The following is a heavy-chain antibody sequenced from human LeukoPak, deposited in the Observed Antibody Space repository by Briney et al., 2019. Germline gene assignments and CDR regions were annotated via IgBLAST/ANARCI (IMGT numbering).Heavy chain of an antibody. J-gene: IGHJ5*02. CDR2: IYHSGST. CDR1: GGSISSSNW. D-gene: IGHD2-2*01. Sequence: SGTLSLTCAVSGGSISSSNWWSWVRQPPGKGLEWIGEIYHSGSTNYNPSLKSRVTISVDKSKNQFSLKLSSVTAADTAVYYCARGRPLGYCSSTSCYSWFDPWGQGTLVTVSS. V-gene: IGHV4-4*02. CDR3: ARGRPLGYCSSTSCYSWFDP.